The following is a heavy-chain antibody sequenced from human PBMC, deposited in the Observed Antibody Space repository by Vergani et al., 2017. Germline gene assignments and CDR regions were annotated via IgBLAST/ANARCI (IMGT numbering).Heavy chain of an antibody. CDR2: INHSGSN. CDR1: GRSFSGYY. J-gene: IGHJ4*02. D-gene: IGHD2-15*01. Sequence: QVQLQQWGAGLLKPSETLSLTCAVYGRSFSGYYWSWIRQPPGKGREWIGEINHSGSNNYNPSLKSRGTIAVDTSKNQFSLKLSSVTAADTAVYYCARGNEVVVAATFDYWGQGTLVTVSS. CDR3: ARGNEVVVAATFDY. V-gene: IGHV4-34*01.